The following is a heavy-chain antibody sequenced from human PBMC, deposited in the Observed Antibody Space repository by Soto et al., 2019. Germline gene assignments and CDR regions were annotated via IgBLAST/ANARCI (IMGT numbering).Heavy chain of an antibody. D-gene: IGHD5-12*01. Sequence: EVQLVESGGGLVKPGGSLRLSCAASGFTFSSYSMNWVRQAPGKGLEWVSSISSSSSYIYYADSVKGRFTISRDNAKNSLYLQMNSLRAEDTAVYYCARVRDSGHPRPTNFDYWGQGTLVTVSS. CDR1: GFTFSSYS. V-gene: IGHV3-21*01. J-gene: IGHJ4*02. CDR3: ARVRDSGHPRPTNFDY. CDR2: ISSSSSYI.